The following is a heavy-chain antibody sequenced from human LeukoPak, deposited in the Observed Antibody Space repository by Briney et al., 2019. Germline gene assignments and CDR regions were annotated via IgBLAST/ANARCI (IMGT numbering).Heavy chain of an antibody. J-gene: IGHJ4*02. CDR2: ISYDGSNK. CDR3: AKERASIVAIVDY. CDR1: GFTFSSYG. V-gene: IGHV3-30*18. D-gene: IGHD5-12*01. Sequence: GGSLRLSCAASGFTFSSYGMHWVRQAPGKGLEWVAVISYDGSNKYYADSVKGRFTISRDNSKNTLYLQMNSLRAEDTAVYYCAKERASIVAIVDYWGQGTLVTVSS.